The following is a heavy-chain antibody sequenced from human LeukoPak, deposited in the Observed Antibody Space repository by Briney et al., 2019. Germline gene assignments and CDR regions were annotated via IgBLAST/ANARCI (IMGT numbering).Heavy chain of an antibody. CDR3: AKWFYGSGSYSD. CDR2: ISGSGGST. Sequence: PGGSLRLSCAASGFAFSSYSMNWVRQAPGKGLEWVSAISGSGGSTYYADSVKGRFTISRDNSKNTLYLQMNSLRAEDTAVYYCAKWFYGSGSYSDWGQGTLVTVSS. J-gene: IGHJ4*02. D-gene: IGHD3-10*01. V-gene: IGHV3-23*01. CDR1: GFAFSSYS.